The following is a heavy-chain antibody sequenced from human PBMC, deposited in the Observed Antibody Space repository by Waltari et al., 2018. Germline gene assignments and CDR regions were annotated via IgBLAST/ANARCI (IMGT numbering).Heavy chain of an antibody. Sequence: QVQLQESGPGLVKPSETLSLTCAVSGYSISSGYYWGWIRQPPGKGLEWIGSIYHSGSTYNPSLKSRVTISVDTSKNQFSLKLSSVTAADTAVYYCARHVPGDLVGTAMAPLFDYWGQGTLVTVSS. CDR2: IYHSGST. D-gene: IGHD5-18*01. CDR1: GYSISSGYY. CDR3: ARHVPGDLVGTAMAPLFDY. J-gene: IGHJ4*02. V-gene: IGHV4-38-2*01.